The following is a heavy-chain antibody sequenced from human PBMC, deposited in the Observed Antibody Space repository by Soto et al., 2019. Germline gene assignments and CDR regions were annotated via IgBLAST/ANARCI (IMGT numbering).Heavy chain of an antibody. CDR3: ARWVEVVSNFAY. V-gene: IGHV4-39*01. D-gene: IGHD3-22*01. J-gene: IGHJ4*02. Sequence: QLQLQESGPGLVKPSETLSLTCTVSGGSISSSSYYWGWIRQPPGKGLEWIGNIYYSGSSHYNPSLKSRVTISVDTSKNQFSLKLSSVTAADTAVHYCARWVEVVSNFAYWGQGTLVTVSS. CDR1: GGSISSSSYY. CDR2: IYYSGSS.